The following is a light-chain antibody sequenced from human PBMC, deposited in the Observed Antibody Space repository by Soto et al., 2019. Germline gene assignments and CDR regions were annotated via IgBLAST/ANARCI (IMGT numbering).Light chain of an antibody. V-gene: IGLV1-44*01. J-gene: IGLJ1*01. CDR2: TNN. CDR3: NSYVGSNNYV. CDR1: SSNIGSNT. Sequence: QSVLIQAPSASGTPGQRVTISCSGSSSNIGSNTVNWYQQLPGTAPRLLIYTNNQRPSGVPDRFSGSKSGTSASLAISGLQSEDEADYYCNSYVGSNNYVFGTGTKLTVL.